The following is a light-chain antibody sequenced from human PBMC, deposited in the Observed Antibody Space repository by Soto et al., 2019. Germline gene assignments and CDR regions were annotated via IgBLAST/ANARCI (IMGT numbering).Light chain of an antibody. Sequence: QSVLTQPPSVSGAPGQRVTISCTGSSSNIGTGYDVHWYQQLPGTAPKLLIYGNSNRPSGVPDRFSGSKSGTSASLAITGLQAEDEADYYCQSYDSNLSVVFGEGTKVTVL. CDR3: QSYDSNLSVV. CDR2: GNS. CDR1: SSNIGTGYD. J-gene: IGLJ2*01. V-gene: IGLV1-40*01.